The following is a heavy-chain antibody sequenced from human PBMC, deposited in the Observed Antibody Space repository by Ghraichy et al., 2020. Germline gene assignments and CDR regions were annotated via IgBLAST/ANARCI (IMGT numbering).Heavy chain of an antibody. CDR3: ARVAMIFGVVSLGDGMDV. Sequence: GESLNISCKGSGYSFTSYWIGWVRQMPGKGLEWMGIIYPGDSDTRYSPSFQGQVTISADKSISTAYLQWSSLKASDTAMYYCARVAMIFGVVSLGDGMDVWGQGTTVTVSS. D-gene: IGHD3/OR15-3a*01. CDR1: GYSFTSYW. CDR2: IYPGDSDT. V-gene: IGHV5-51*01. J-gene: IGHJ6*02.